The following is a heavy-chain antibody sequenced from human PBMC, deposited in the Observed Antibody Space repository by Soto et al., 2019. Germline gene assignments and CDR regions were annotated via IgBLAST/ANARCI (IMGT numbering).Heavy chain of an antibody. D-gene: IGHD1-20*01. CDR1: GYTFTSYA. Sequence: ASVKVSCNASGYTFTSYAIHLVRQAPGQRLEWMGWINAGNGNTKYSQKFQGRVTITRDTSASTAYMELSSLRSEDTAVYYCARGITLPTPLDYWGQGTLVTVSS. CDR3: ARGITLPTPLDY. V-gene: IGHV1-3*01. J-gene: IGHJ4*02. CDR2: INAGNGNT.